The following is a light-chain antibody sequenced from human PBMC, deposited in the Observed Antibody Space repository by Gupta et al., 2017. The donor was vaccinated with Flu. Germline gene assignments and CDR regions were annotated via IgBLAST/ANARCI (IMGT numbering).Light chain of an antibody. CDR3: QQYSSLPLT. V-gene: IGKV3-20*01. CDR2: GGS. Sequence: ERGTPSGRARNSVSRTCLAWYQQKPGQAPRLLIYGGSSRATGIPDRFSGSGSGTDFTLTISRLEPEDFAVYYCQQYSSLPLTFGPGTKVDVK. J-gene: IGKJ3*01. CDR1: NSVSRTC.